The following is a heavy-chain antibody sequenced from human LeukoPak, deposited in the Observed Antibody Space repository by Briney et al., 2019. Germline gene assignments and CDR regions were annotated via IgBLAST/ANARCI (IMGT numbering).Heavy chain of an antibody. J-gene: IGHJ5*01. CDR3: ARDPGTGTTDNWFDP. Sequence: ASVKDSCKASGYTFTGYYMHWVRQAPGQGLAWMGWINSNSGGTIYAQKFPDRVTMTRYTSISTAYMELSRLRSDDTAVYNCARDPGTGTTDNWFDPCGQGTLVTVSS. D-gene: IGHD1-1*01. CDR2: INSNSGGT. CDR1: GYTFTGYY. V-gene: IGHV1-2*02.